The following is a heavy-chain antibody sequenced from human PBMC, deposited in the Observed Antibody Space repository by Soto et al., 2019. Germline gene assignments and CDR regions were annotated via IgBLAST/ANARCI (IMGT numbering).Heavy chain of an antibody. Sequence: GPLRLSCVGFGVILSNYRINWVRKAPGKGLDWVSSISSRSDIYYAESVKGRFTISRDNAKNSVSLQMNSLRAEDTAVYYCAREYTAWPLAYGLDVWGQGATVTVSS. CDR3: AREYTAWPLAYGLDV. V-gene: IGHV3-21*01. CDR2: ISSRSDI. CDR1: GVILSNYR. D-gene: IGHD2-2*02. J-gene: IGHJ6*02.